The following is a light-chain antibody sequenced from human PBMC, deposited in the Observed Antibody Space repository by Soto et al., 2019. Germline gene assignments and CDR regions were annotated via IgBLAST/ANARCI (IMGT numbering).Light chain of an antibody. CDR2: DDS. CDR3: QVWETISDHVF. J-gene: IGLJ7*01. CDR1: SIGSKI. V-gene: IGLV3-21*02. Sequence: SYVLTQPPSVSVAPGETAGITCGGNSIGSKIVHWYQQRPGQAPVLVVYDDSARPSVIPERFSGSNSGNTATLTISRVEAGDEADYYCQVWETISDHVFFGGGTQLTVL.